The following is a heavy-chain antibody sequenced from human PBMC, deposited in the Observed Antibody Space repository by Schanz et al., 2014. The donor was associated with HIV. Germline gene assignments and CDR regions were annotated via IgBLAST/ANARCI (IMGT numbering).Heavy chain of an antibody. CDR1: GFTFSSYW. CDR3: ARGGIWEWDQPDFDY. CDR2: INSDGSST. D-gene: IGHD2-15*01. V-gene: IGHV3-74*02. J-gene: IGHJ4*02. Sequence: VQLVESGGGVVQPGRSLRLSCAASGFTFSSYWMHWVRQAPGKGLVWVSRINSDGSSTSYADSVKGRFTISRDSSKNTLYLQMSSLRAEDTAMYYCARGGIWEWDQPDFDYWGQGTLVTVSS.